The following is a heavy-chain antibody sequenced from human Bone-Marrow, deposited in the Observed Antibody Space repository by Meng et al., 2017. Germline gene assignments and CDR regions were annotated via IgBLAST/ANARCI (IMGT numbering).Heavy chain of an antibody. V-gene: IGHV4-34*01. D-gene: IGHD3-22*01. CDR2: INHSGST. J-gene: IGHJ4*02. Sequence: GSLRLSCAVYGGSFSGYYWSWIRQPPGKGLEWIGEINHSGSTYYNPSLKSRVTISVDTSKNQFSLKLSSVTAADTAVYYCARDLGYYYDSSGYYERGYWGQGTLVTVSS. CDR1: GGSFSGYY. CDR3: ARDLGYYYDSSGYYERGY.